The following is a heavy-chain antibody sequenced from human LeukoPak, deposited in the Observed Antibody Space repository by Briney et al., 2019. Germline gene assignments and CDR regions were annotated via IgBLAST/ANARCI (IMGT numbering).Heavy chain of an antibody. D-gene: IGHD1-7*01. CDR2: ISASNGNT. CDR1: GYTFTRYG. CDR3: ARDHSNWNYVPDF. J-gene: IGHJ4*02. Sequence: GASVKVSCKASGYTFTRYGISWVRQAPGQGLQWLGWISASNGNTNYAQKFRDRVTMSTDTSTGTAYLDVRSLTSDDTAVYYCARDHSNWNYVPDFWSQGTLVIVSS. V-gene: IGHV1-18*01.